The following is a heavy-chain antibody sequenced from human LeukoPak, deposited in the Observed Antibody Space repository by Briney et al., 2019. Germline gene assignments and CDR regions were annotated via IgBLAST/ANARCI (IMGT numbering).Heavy chain of an antibody. D-gene: IGHD6-19*01. CDR1: GYTFTSYG. V-gene: IGHV1-18*01. J-gene: IGHJ4*02. CDR2: ISAYNGNT. Sequence: GASVKVSCKASGYTFTSYGISWVRQAPGQGLEWMGWISAYNGNTNYAQKLQGRVTMTTDTSTSTAYMELRSLRSDDTAVYYCARHPPYSSGWYKRGYDYWGQGTLVTVSS. CDR3: ARHPPYSSGWYKRGYDY.